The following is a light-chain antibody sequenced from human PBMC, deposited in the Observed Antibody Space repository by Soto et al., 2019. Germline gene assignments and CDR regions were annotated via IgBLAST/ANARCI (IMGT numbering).Light chain of an antibody. CDR3: QQHYTTPRT. V-gene: IGKV4-1*01. J-gene: IGKJ1*01. CDR2: WAS. CDR1: QSILFTSDNKNY. Sequence: DIVMTQSPDSLAVSLGERATIHCKSSQSILFTSDNKNYLAWYQQKSGQPPRLLIYWASTRESGVPDRFSGRGSGTDFSLTISSLEAGDVAVYYCQQHYTTPRTFGQGTKVDIK.